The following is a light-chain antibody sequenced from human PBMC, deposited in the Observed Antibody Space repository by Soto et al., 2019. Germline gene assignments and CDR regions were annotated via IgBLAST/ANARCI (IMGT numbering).Light chain of an antibody. CDR2: LGS. V-gene: IGKV2-28*01. Sequence: DSVMTQFPLSLSVTPGEPASISCRSSQSLLHSDGYNYLDWYVQKPGQSPQLLIYLGSNRASGVPDRFSGSGSGTDFTLKISRVEAEDDGVYYCMQALQIRVEFGQGTKVEIK. J-gene: IGKJ1*01. CDR1: QSLLHSDGYNY. CDR3: MQALQIRVE.